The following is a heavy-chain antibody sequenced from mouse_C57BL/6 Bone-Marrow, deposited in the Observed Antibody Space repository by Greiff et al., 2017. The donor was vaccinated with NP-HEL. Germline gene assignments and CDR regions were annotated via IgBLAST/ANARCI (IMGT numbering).Heavy chain of an antibody. V-gene: IGHV2-2*01. D-gene: IGHD1-1*01. CDR1: GFSLTSYG. CDR3: ARGGTTVVARYYFDY. J-gene: IGHJ2*01. Sequence: QVQLQQSGPGLVQPSQSLSITCTVSGFSLTSYGVHWVRQSPGKGLAWLGVIWSGGSTDYNAAFISRLSISKDNSKSQVFFKMNSLQADDTAIYYCARGGTTVVARYYFDYWGQGTTLTVSS. CDR2: IWSGGST.